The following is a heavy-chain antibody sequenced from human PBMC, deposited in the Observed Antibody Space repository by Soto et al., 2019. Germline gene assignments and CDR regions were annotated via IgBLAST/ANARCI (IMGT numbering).Heavy chain of an antibody. D-gene: IGHD1-1*01. CDR1: GFTFSSYA. J-gene: IGHJ6*02. CDR2: ISYDGSNK. V-gene: IGHV3-30-3*01. Sequence: QVQLVESGGGVVQPGRSLRLSCAASGFTFSSYAMHWVRQAPGKGLEWVAVISYDGSNKYYADSVKGRFTISRDNSKNTLYLQMNSLRAEDTAVYYCARDFGVERVSLPVIYYYGMDVWGQGTTVTVSS. CDR3: ARDFGVERVSLPVIYYYGMDV.